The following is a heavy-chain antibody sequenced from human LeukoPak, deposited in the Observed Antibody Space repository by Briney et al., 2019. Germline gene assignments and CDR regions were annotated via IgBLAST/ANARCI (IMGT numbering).Heavy chain of an antibody. J-gene: IGHJ4*02. CDR2: ISAYNGNT. V-gene: IGHV1-18*01. D-gene: IGHD3-10*01. CDR3: ARYYYGSGSYYNWIDY. Sequence: ASVKVSCKASGYTFTSYGISWVRQAPGQGLEWMGWISAYNGNTNYAQKLQGRVTMTTDTSTSTAYMELRSLRSDDTAVYYCARYYYGSGSYYNWIDYWGQGTLVTVSS. CDR1: GYTFTSYG.